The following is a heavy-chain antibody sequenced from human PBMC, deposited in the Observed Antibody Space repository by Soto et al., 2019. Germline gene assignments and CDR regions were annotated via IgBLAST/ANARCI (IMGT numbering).Heavy chain of an antibody. CDR3: ARGSVTTSSDFDY. V-gene: IGHV1-18*01. D-gene: IGHD4-4*01. CDR1: GYTFTSYG. Sequence: ASVKVSCKASGYTFTSYGISWVRQAPGQGLEWMGWISAYNGNTSYAQKLQGRVTMTTNTSTSTAYMELSSLRSEDTAVYYCARGSVTTSSDFDYWGQGTLVTVSS. J-gene: IGHJ4*02. CDR2: ISAYNGNT.